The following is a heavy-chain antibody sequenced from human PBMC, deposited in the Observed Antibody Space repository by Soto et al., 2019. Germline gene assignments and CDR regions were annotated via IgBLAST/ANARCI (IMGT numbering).Heavy chain of an antibody. CDR1: GGSISSSSFH. D-gene: IGHD6-13*01. J-gene: IGHJ5*02. Sequence: QLQLQESGPGLVKPSETLSLTCTVSGGSISSSSFHWGWIRQPPGKGLEWIGRIYYSGSTYYSPSRKSPVTISVDTTKNQFSLKQSSVTAADTAVYYCARRERAAGTDWWFDPWGQGTLVTVSS. V-gene: IGHV4-39*01. CDR3: ARRERAAGTDWWFDP. CDR2: IYYSGST.